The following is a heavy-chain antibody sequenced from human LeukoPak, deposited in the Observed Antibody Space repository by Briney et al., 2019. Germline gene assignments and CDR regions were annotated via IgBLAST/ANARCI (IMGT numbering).Heavy chain of an antibody. J-gene: IGHJ4*02. V-gene: IGHV3-23*01. D-gene: IGHD5-12*01. CDR1: GFTFSSYA. CDR3: AKNDGYSGYSDY. CDR2: ISGSGGST. Sequence: PGGSLRLSCAASGFTFSSYAMSWVRQAPGKGLEWVSAISGSGGSTYYADSVKGRFTISRDNSKNTLYLQLNSLRAEDTAVYYCAKNDGYSGYSDYWGQGTLVTVSS.